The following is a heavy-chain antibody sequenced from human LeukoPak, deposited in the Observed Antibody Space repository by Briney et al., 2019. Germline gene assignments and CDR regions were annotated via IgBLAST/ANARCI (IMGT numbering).Heavy chain of an antibody. CDR2: INPNSGGT. CDR3: ARAGYSGYVRNYYCMDV. V-gene: IGHV1-2*02. D-gene: IGHD5-12*01. J-gene: IGHJ6*03. CDR1: GYTFTGYY. Sequence: ASVKVSCKASGYTFTGYYMHWVRQAPGQGLEWMGWINPNSGGTNYAQKFQGRVTMTRDTSISTAYMELSRLRSDGTAVYYCARAGYSGYVRNYYCMDVWGKGTTVTISS.